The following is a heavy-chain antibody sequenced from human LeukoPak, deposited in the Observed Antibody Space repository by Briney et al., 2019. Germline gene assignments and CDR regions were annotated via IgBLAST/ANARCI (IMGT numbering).Heavy chain of an antibody. CDR3: TTTTLAMIVVAFYYFDY. Sequence: PGGSLRLSCAASGFTFSNYAMSWVRQAPGKGLEWVSSISDSGGSTFYADSVKGRFTISRDNSKNTLYLQMNSLKTEDTAVYYCTTTTLAMIVVAFYYFDYWGQGTLVTVSS. CDR1: GFTFSNYA. J-gene: IGHJ4*02. D-gene: IGHD3-22*01. CDR2: ISDSGGST. V-gene: IGHV3-23*01.